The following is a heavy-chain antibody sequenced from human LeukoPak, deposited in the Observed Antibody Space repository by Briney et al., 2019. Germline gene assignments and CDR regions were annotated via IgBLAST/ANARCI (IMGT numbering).Heavy chain of an antibody. D-gene: IGHD3-22*01. J-gene: IGHJ4*02. CDR3: ARDSIRQYYYDSSGYYSDDY. CDR1: GGSISSYY. V-gene: IGHV4-38-2*02. CDR2: IYHSGST. Sequence: PSETLSLTCTVSGGSISSYYWSWIRQPPGKGLEWIGSIYHSGSTYYNPSLKSRVTISVDTSKNQFSLKLSSVTAADTAVYYCARDSIRQYYYDSSGYYSDDYWGQGTLVTVSS.